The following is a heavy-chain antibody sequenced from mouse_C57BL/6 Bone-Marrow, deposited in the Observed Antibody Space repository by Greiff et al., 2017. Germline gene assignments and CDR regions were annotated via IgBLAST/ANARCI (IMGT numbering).Heavy chain of an antibody. Sequence: QVQLKQPGAELVKPGASVKVSCKASGYTFTSYWMHWVKQRPGQGLEWIGRIHPSDSDTNYNQKFKGKATLTVDKSSSTAYMQLSSLTSEDSAVYYCAIWGFPSYFDYWGQGTTLTVSS. V-gene: IGHV1-74*01. J-gene: IGHJ2*01. CDR2: IHPSDSDT. CDR1: GYTFTSYW. CDR3: AIWGFPSYFDY.